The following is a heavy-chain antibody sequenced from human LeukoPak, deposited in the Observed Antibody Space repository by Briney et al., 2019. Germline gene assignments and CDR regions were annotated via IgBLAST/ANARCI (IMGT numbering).Heavy chain of an antibody. CDR3: AGETHSYATPYSSSRFDY. D-gene: IGHD6-6*01. J-gene: IGHJ4*02. V-gene: IGHV1-46*01. CDR2: INPSGGRT. Sequence: ASVKVSCKASGYTFSNYYIHWVRQAPGQGLEWMGIINPSGGRTSYAQKFQGRVTMTRDTSTSTAYMELRSLRSDDTAVYYCAGETHSYATPYSSSRFDYWGQGTLVTVSS. CDR1: GYTFSNYY.